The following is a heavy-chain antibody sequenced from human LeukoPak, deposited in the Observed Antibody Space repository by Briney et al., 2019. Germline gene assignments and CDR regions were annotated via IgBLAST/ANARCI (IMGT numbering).Heavy chain of an antibody. Sequence: PSETLSLTCTVSGYSITGGYNWAWIRQPPGKVLEWIGSIYHSGSAYYNPSLKSRVTISVDTSKNQFSLKLSSVTAADTAVYYCVRYCSSTTCYTRAVDYWGQGTLVTVSS. CDR2: IYHSGSA. CDR3: VRYCSSTTCYTRAVDY. V-gene: IGHV4-38-2*02. J-gene: IGHJ4*02. CDR1: GYSITGGYN. D-gene: IGHD2-2*02.